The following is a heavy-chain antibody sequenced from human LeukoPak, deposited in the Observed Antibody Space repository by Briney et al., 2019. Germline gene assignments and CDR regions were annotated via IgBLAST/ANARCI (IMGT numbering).Heavy chain of an antibody. CDR1: GFSFSSYW. D-gene: IGHD1-26*01. V-gene: IGHV3-74*01. CDR3: ARVPPTIVGEDGLDY. CDR2: FNGDGSTT. Sequence: GGSLRLSCAVSGFSFSSYWVHWVRQAPGKGLVWVSRFNGDGSTTTYADSVKGRFTISRDNAKNTLYLQMNSLRAEDTAVYYCARVPPTIVGEDGLDYWGQGALVTVSS. J-gene: IGHJ4*02.